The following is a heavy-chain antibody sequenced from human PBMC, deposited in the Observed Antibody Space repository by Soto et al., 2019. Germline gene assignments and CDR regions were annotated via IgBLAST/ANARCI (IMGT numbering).Heavy chain of an antibody. CDR2: INHSGST. CDR3: ARGPGNP. Sequence: PSETLSLTCAVYGGSFSGYYWSWIRQPPGKGLEWIGEINHSGSTNYNPSLKSRVTISVDTSKNQFSLKLSSVTAADTAVYYRARGPGNPWGQGTLVTVSS. J-gene: IGHJ5*02. V-gene: IGHV4-34*01. CDR1: GGSFSGYY.